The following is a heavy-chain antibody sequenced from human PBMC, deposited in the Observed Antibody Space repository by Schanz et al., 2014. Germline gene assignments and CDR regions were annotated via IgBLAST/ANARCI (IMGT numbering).Heavy chain of an antibody. J-gene: IGHJ4*02. CDR3: ARAFGGYDPAGALDY. CDR2: IMPLRGIG. Sequence: QVQLVQSGAEVKKPGASVKVSCKASGYTFTSYGISWVRQAPGQGLEWLGRIMPLRGIGNNAWKFQDRLTITADKSMNITYMELSSLGTEDTAVYYCARAFGGYDPAGALDYWGQGTLVTVSS. D-gene: IGHD5-12*01. CDR1: GYTFTSYG. V-gene: IGHV1-69*04.